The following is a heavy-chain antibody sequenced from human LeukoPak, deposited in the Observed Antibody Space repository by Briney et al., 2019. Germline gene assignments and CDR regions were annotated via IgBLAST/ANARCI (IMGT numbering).Heavy chain of an antibody. CDR2: IYYSGST. CDR3: ARVWELTFFDY. V-gene: IGHV4-59*08. J-gene: IGHJ4*02. Sequence: PSETLSLTCTVSGGSISSYYWSWIRQPPGKGLEWIGYIYYSGSTNFNPSLKSRVTISVKTSKNQFSLKLSSVTAADTAVYYCARVWELTFFDYWGQGTLVTVSS. D-gene: IGHD1-26*01. CDR1: GGSISSYY.